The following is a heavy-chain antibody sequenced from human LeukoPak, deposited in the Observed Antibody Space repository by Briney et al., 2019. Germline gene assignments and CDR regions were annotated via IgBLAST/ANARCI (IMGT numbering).Heavy chain of an antibody. V-gene: IGHV4-34*01. D-gene: IGHD6-19*01. J-gene: IGHJ4*02. CDR2: INHSGST. CDR3: ARAPPGGLGWLVHWRRYFDY. CDR1: GGSFSGYY. Sequence: SETLSLTCAVYGGSFSGYYWSWIRQPPGKGLEWIGEINHSGSTNYNPSLKSRVTISVDTSKNQFSLKLSSVTAADTAVYYCARAPPGGLGWLVHWRRYFDYWGQGTLVTVSS.